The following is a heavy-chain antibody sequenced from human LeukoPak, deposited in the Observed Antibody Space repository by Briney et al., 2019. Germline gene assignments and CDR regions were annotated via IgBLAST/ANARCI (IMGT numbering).Heavy chain of an antibody. J-gene: IGHJ1*01. V-gene: IGHV3-33*01. CDR3: ARGDGYNDAEYLQH. CDR1: GFTFSSYG. Sequence: GRSLRLSCAASGFTFSSYGMHWVRQAPGKGLEWVAVIWYDGSNKYYGDSVKGRFTIPRDNSKKTLYLQMNSLRVEDTAVYYCARGDGYNDAEYLQHWGQGTLVTVSS. D-gene: IGHD5-24*01. CDR2: IWYDGSNK.